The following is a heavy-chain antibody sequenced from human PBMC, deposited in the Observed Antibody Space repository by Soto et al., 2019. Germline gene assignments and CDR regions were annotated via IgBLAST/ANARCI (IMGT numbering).Heavy chain of an antibody. CDR2: ISPYNDYT. J-gene: IGHJ6*02. Sequence: QVQLVQSAAEVKKPGASVRVSCKASGYTFIRYGIAWVRQAPGQGLEWMGWISPYNDYTIYAQNLQGRVTMTAETSTRPVYMERRGLKSDDTAVYSCARGGYYDNTWGKLSHYGLDVWGQGTSVTVSS. V-gene: IGHV1-18*01. CDR3: ARGGYYDNTWGKLSHYGLDV. D-gene: IGHD3-16*01. CDR1: GYTFIRYG.